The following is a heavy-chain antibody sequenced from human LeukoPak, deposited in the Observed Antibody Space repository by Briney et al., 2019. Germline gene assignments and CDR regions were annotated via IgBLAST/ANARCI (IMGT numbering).Heavy chain of an antibody. J-gene: IGHJ4*02. CDR3: AKEIHTAPESVYFDY. CDR1: GFTFRSYS. Sequence: GGSLRLSCAASGFTFRSYSMNWVRQAPGKGLQWVSSITSSGYIYYADSVKGRFTISRDNSKNTLYLQMNSLRAEDTAVYYCAKEIHTAPESVYFDYWGQGTLVTVSS. CDR2: ITSSGYI. V-gene: IGHV3-21*04. D-gene: IGHD5-18*01.